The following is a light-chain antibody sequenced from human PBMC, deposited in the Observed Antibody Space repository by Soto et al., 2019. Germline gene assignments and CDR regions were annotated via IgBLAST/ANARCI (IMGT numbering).Light chain of an antibody. Sequence: QSALTQPASVSESPGQSVTISCTGTSNDVGDSNYVSWYQQHPGKVPKLLMFEVSNRPSGISDRFSGSKSGNTASLTISGLRAEDEADYYCSSFTNSRSLVFGGGTKLTFL. CDR1: SNDVGDSNY. CDR2: EVS. J-gene: IGLJ2*01. V-gene: IGLV2-14*01. CDR3: SSFTNSRSLV.